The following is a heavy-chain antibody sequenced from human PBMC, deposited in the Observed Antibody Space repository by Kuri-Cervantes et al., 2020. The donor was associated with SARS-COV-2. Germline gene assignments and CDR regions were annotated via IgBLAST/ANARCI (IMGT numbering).Heavy chain of an antibody. Sequence: SVNVSCKASVGTFSNYAINWVRQAPGQGLEWMGGIIAIFGTANYPQKFQGRVTITADESTSTAYMELRSLRSEDTAVYYCSSELCYYGSGSHFDYWGQGTLVTVSS. CDR1: VGTFSNYA. CDR3: SSELCYYGSGSHFDY. D-gene: IGHD3-10*01. J-gene: IGHJ4*02. V-gene: IGHV1-69*13. CDR2: IIAIFGTA.